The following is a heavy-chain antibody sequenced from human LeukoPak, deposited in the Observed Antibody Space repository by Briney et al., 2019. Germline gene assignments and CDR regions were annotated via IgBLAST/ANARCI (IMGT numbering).Heavy chain of an antibody. J-gene: IGHJ4*02. V-gene: IGHV1-69*04. CDR1: GGTFSSYA. Sequence: SVKVSCKASGGTFSSYAISWVRQAPGQGLEWMGRIIPISGITNYAQKFQGRVTITADKSTSTAYMELSSLRSEDTAVYFCARRSGSWGHFDYWGQGTLVTVSS. CDR2: IIPISGIT. D-gene: IGHD3-10*01. CDR3: ARRSGSWGHFDY.